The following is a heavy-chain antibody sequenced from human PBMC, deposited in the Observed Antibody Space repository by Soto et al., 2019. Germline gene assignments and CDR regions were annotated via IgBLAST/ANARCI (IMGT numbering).Heavy chain of an antibody. Sequence: AGSVGLSCAASGYTVSSYAMIGFRQNPGKGLEWVSAISGNGYSTYYADSVKGRFTISRDNSKNTLYLQMNSLRAEDTAIYYCAKDSGWSGYCSGGSCYSNFDYWGQRTLVTVSS. J-gene: IGHJ4*02. D-gene: IGHD2-15*01. CDR2: ISGNGYST. CDR1: GYTVSSYA. CDR3: AKDSGWSGYCSGGSCYSNFDY. V-gene: IGHV3-23*01.